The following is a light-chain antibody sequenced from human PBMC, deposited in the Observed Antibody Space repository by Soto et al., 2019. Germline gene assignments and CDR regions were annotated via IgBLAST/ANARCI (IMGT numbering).Light chain of an antibody. V-gene: IGLV2-23*02. J-gene: IGLJ1*01. CDR3: CSYAGSSTYV. CDR1: SSDVGRYNL. Sequence: SVLTQPASVSGSPGQSITISCTGASSDVGRYNLVSWYQQQPGKAPKLMIYEVTKRPSGVSNRFSGSKSDNTASLTISGLQAEDEADYYCCSYAGSSTYVFGTGTKVTVL. CDR2: EVT.